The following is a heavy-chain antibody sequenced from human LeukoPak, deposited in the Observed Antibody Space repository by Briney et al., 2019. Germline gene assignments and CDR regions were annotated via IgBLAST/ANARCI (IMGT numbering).Heavy chain of an antibody. CDR2: SIPIFGTA. J-gene: IGHJ1*01. D-gene: IGHD3-10*01. Sequence: SVRVSCKASGGTFSSYAISWVRQAPGQGLEWMGRSIPIFGTANYAQKFQGRVTITTDESTSTAYMELSSLRSEDTAVYHCARTYYYGSGSYRGAEYFQHWGQGTLVTVSS. CDR3: ARTYYYGSGSYRGAEYFQH. V-gene: IGHV1-69*05. CDR1: GGTFSSYA.